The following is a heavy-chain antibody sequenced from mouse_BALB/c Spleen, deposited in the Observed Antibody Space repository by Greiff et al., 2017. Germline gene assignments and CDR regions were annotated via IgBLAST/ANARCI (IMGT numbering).Heavy chain of an antibody. Sequence: DVKLQESGPGLVKPSQTVSLTCTVTGISITTGNYRWSWIRQFPGNKLEWIGYIYYSGTITYNPSLTSRTTITRDTSKNQFFLEMNSLTAEDTATYYCARDRGGYHMDYWGQGTSVTVSS. J-gene: IGHJ4*01. CDR1: GISITTGNYR. CDR2: IYYSGTI. CDR3: ARDRGGYHMDY. D-gene: IGHD2-2*01. V-gene: IGHV3-5*02.